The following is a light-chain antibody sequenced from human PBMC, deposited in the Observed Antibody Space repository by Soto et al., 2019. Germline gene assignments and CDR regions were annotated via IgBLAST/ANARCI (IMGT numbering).Light chain of an antibody. J-gene: IGKJ1*01. CDR3: QQYNSYSWT. CDR1: QSISSW. Sequence: DIQMTQSPSTLSASVGDRVTITCRASQSISSWLAWYQQKPGKAPKLLIYKASSLESGVPSRFSGIGSGTEFTLTISSLQPDDFATYYCQQYNSYSWTFGQGTKV. V-gene: IGKV1-5*03. CDR2: KAS.